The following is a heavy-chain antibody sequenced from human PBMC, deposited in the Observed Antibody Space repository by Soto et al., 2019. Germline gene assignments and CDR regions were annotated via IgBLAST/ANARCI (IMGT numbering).Heavy chain of an antibody. D-gene: IGHD3-3*01. CDR3: ARSRGFGVVPYYYGMDV. CDR2: IYYNGSA. Sequence: QVQLQESGPGLVKPSETLSLTCTVSGGFKASYYWSWIRQPPGKGLEWIGYIYYNGSANYNPSLKGRVTISVDTAKNQFSLRLRSVTAADTAVYFCARSRGFGVVPYYYGMDVWGQGTTVTVSS. V-gene: IGHV4-59*01. CDR1: GGFKASYY. J-gene: IGHJ6*02.